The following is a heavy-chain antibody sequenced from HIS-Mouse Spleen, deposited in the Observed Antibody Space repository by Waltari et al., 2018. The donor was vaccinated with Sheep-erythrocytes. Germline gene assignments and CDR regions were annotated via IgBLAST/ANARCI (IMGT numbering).Heavy chain of an antibody. Sequence: QVQLQESGPGLVKPSETLSLTCTVSGGSISRYYWSWLRQPPGKGLEWIGYIYYSGGTNYNPSLKSRVTISVDTSKNQFSLKLSSVTAADTAVYYCARLELGQFDYWGQGTLVTVSS. CDR2: IYYSGGT. J-gene: IGHJ4*02. CDR1: GGSISRYY. D-gene: IGHD1-26*01. V-gene: IGHV4-59*08. CDR3: ARLELGQFDY.